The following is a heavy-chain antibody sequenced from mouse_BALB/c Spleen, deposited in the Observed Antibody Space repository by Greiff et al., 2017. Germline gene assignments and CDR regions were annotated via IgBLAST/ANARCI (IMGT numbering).Heavy chain of an antibody. CDR3: ARENYGNGWYFDV. D-gene: IGHD2-1*01. Sequence: QVQLKQSGPGLVAPSQSLSITCTVSGFSLTSYGVHWVRQPPGKGLEWLGVIWAGGSTNYNSALMSRLSISKDNSKSQVFLKMNSLQTDDTAMYYCARENYGNGWYFDVWGAGTTVTVSS. CDR2: IWAGGST. CDR1: GFSLTSYG. V-gene: IGHV2-9*02. J-gene: IGHJ1*01.